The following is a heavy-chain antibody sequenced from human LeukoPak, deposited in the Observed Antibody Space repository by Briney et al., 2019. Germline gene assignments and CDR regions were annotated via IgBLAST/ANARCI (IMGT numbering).Heavy chain of an antibody. CDR3: ARRSIGSGYYTLDY. Sequence: GASVKVSCKASGYTFTSYGISWVRQAPGQGLEWMGWISAYNGNTNYAQKLQGRVTMTTDTSTSTAYMELRSLRSDDTAVYYCARRSIGSGYYTLDYWGQGTLVTVSS. CDR1: GYTFTSYG. D-gene: IGHD3-22*01. CDR2: ISAYNGNT. J-gene: IGHJ4*02. V-gene: IGHV1-18*01.